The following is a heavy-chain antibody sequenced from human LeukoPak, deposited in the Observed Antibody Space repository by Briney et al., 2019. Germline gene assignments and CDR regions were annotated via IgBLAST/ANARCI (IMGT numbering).Heavy chain of an antibody. CDR1: GFTFSNFT. V-gene: IGHV3-21*01. D-gene: IGHD3-3*01. J-gene: IGHJ4*02. CDR3: AREFSSLGFLEDTYYLDS. Sequence: GGSLRLSCVASGFTFSNFTINWVRQAPGKGLEWVSSINNGSTYIYYADSVKGRFTISRDNARNSVYLQMNSLRAEDTAVYYCAREFSSLGFLEDTYYLDSWGQGTLVTVSS. CDR2: INNGSTYI.